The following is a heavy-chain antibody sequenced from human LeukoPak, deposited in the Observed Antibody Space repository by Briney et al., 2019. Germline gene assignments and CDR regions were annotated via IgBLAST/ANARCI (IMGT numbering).Heavy chain of an antibody. D-gene: IGHD1-1*01. V-gene: IGHV4-30-2*01. CDR1: SGSISSGGDS. Sequence: PSHPLSLPCAVSSGSISSGGDSWRWIRQPPGRGLERNVNIYHSGTTYYNPSLKSRVTISIDRSKNQFSLKLSSVTAADTAVYYCARNYWNDPYNWFDPWGQGTLVTVSS. J-gene: IGHJ5*02. CDR3: ARNYWNDPYNWFDP. CDR2: IYHSGTT.